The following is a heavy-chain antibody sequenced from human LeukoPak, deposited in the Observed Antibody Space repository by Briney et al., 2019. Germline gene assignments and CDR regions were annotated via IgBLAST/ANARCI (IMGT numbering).Heavy chain of an antibody. J-gene: IGHJ6*02. D-gene: IGHD1-26*01. CDR1: GFTVSSNY. CDR3: ARLRSGSYRYYGMDV. V-gene: IGHV3-53*01. Sequence: GGSLRLSCAASGFTVSSNYMSWVRQAPGKGLEWVSVIYSGGSTYYADSVKGRFTISRDNSKNTLYPQMNSLRAEDTAVYYCARLRSGSYRYYGMDVWGQGTTVTVSS. CDR2: IYSGGST.